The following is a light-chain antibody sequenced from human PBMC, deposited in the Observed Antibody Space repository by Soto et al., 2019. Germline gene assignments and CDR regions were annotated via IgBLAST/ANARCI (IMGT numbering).Light chain of an antibody. Sequence: EIVMTQSPATLSVSPGERATLSCRAGESISNNLAWYQQKPGQAPRLLIYGASSRATGIPDRFSGSGSGTDFTLTISSLEPEDFAVYYCQQRSNWPPTFGQGTRLEIK. CDR2: GAS. CDR3: QQRSNWPPT. V-gene: IGKV3-11*01. CDR1: ESISNN. J-gene: IGKJ5*01.